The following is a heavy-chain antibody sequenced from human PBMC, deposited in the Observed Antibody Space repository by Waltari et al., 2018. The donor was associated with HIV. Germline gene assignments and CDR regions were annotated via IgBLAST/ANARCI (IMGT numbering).Heavy chain of an antibody. D-gene: IGHD3-22*01. J-gene: IGHJ3*02. CDR1: GGSFSGYY. CDR2: INHSGST. V-gene: IGHV4-34*01. Sequence: QVQLQQWGAGLLKPSETLSLTCAVYGGSFSGYYWSWIRQPPGKGLEWIGEINHSGSTNYNPALKSRVTISVDTSKNQFSLKLSSVTAADTAVYYCARRGSGGRYDSSGHYAFDIWGQGTMVTVSS. CDR3: ARRGSGGRYDSSGHYAFDI.